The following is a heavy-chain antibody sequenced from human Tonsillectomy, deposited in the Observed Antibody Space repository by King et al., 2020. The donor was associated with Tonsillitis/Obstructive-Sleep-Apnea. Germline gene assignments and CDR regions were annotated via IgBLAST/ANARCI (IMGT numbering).Heavy chain of an antibody. J-gene: IGHJ4*02. V-gene: IGHV3-30*01. D-gene: IGHD5-18*01. CDR3: ARVVGYPPKTSFAS. Sequence: VQLVESGGGVVQPGRSLRLSCAASGFTFSSYAMHWVRQAPGKGLEWVAVISYDGNNKYYADSVKGRFTFSRDNSKHTLYLQMNSLRAEDTAMYYCARVVGYPPKTSFASWGQGPL. CDR2: ISYDGNNK. CDR1: GFTFSSYA.